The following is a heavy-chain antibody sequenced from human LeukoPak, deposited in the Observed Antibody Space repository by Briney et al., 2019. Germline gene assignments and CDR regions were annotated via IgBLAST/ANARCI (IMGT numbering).Heavy chain of an antibody. CDR3: ARDYGDVYNLRWDTAMVNLPHY. J-gene: IGHJ4*02. CDR1: GFTVSSNY. CDR2: IYSGGST. Sequence: GGSLRLSCAASGFTVSSNYMSWVRQAPGKGPEWVSVIYSGGSTYYADSVKGRFTISRDNSKNTLYLQMNSLRAEDTAVYYCARDYGDVYNLRWDTAMVNLPHYWGQGTLVTVSS. D-gene: IGHD5-18*01. V-gene: IGHV3-53*05.